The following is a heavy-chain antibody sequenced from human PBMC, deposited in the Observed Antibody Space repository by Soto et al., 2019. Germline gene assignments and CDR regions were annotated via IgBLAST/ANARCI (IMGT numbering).Heavy chain of an antibody. J-gene: IGHJ6*02. V-gene: IGHV3-23*01. CDR2: ISGSGGST. CDR3: ARDLGEDYSNYRGHSYGLDV. Sequence: EVQLLQSGGGVVQRGGSLRLSCAASGFTFSTYAMSWVRQAPGKGLEWVSAISGSGGSTYSADSVNGRFTISRDNAKNSLYLQINSLRAEDTAVYYCARDLGEDYSNYRGHSYGLDVWGQGTTVTVSS. D-gene: IGHD4-4*01. CDR1: GFTFSTYA.